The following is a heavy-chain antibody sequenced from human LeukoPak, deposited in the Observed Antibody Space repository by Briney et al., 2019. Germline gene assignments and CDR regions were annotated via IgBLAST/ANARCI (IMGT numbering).Heavy chain of an antibody. CDR2: IKPNSGGT. V-gene: IGHV1-2*02. Sequence: ASVKVSCKASGYTFTGHSMYWVRQAPGQGLEWMGWIKPNSGGTNYAQKFQGRVTMTRDTSISTAYMELSRLRSDDTAVYYCASGERGYSYGTGYWFDPWGQGTLVTVSS. CDR3: ASGERGYSYGTGYWFDP. J-gene: IGHJ5*02. CDR1: GYTFTGHS. D-gene: IGHD5-18*01.